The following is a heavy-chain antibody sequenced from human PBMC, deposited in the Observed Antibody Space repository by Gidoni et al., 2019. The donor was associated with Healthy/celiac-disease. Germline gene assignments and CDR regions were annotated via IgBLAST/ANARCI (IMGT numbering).Heavy chain of an antibody. J-gene: IGHJ4*02. CDR2: INHSGST. V-gene: IGHV4-34*01. Sequence: QVQLPQWGAGLLKPSETLSLTCAVYGGSFSVYYWPWIRQPPGKGLEWIGEINHSGSTNYNPSLESRVTIAVDTSKNQFSLRLSSVTAADTAVYYCARGTTRKFSGSIDYWGQGTLVTVSS. CDR1: GGSFSVYY. D-gene: IGHD3-10*01. CDR3: ARGTTRKFSGSIDY.